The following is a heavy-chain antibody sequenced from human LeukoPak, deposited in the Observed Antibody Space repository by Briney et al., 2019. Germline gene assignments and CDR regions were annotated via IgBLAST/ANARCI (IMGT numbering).Heavy chain of an antibody. D-gene: IGHD2-15*01. J-gene: IGHJ6*02. V-gene: IGHV3-23*01. CDR2: ISGSGGST. CDR1: GFTFSSYA. CDR3: ARNAAANYGMDV. Sequence: GASLRLSCAASGFTFSSYAMSWVRQAPGKGLEWVSAISGSGGSTYYADSVKGRFTISRDNAKNSLYLQMNSLRAEDTAVYYCARNAAANYGMDVWGQGTTVTVSS.